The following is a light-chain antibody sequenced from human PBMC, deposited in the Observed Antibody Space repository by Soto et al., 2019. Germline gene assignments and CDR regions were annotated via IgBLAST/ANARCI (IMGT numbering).Light chain of an antibody. J-gene: IGKJ4*01. CDR3: QKCDTPPLP. CDR1: QGISNY. Sequence: DIQMTQSPSSLSASVGDRVTITCRASQGISNYLAWYQQEPGKLPKLLIFGASTLQSGVPSRLSGSGSGTDFSLTFSILRPEEVATYYCQKCDTPPLPFGGGTKVDIK. CDR2: GAS. V-gene: IGKV1-27*01.